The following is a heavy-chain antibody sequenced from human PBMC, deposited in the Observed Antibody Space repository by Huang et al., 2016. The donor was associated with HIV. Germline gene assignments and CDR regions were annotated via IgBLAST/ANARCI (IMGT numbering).Heavy chain of an antibody. D-gene: IGHD4-17*01. CDR1: GYTFTNYD. J-gene: IGHJ4*02. V-gene: IGHV1-8*02. Sequence: QVHLVQSGAEVKKPGASVKVSCKASGYTFTNYDINWVRQAPGRGLEWMGWMNPNTGNTGFAQSFQGRVTMTRKTSITPAYMELTSLTSEDTAVYYCARSAYGDLDYWGLGTLVIVSS. CDR3: ARSAYGDLDY. CDR2: MNPNTGNT.